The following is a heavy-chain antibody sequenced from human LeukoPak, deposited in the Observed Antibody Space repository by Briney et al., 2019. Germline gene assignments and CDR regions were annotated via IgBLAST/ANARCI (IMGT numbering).Heavy chain of an antibody. CDR2: IKQDGSEK. CDR3: ARRLFGVVTYYFDY. J-gene: IGHJ4*02. D-gene: IGHD3-3*01. Sequence: GGSLRLSCAASGFTFSSYWMSWVRQAPGKGLEWVANIKQDGSEKYYVDSVKGRFTISRDNAKNSLYLQMNSLRAKDTAVYYCARRLFGVVTYYFDYWGQGTLVTVSS. V-gene: IGHV3-7*01. CDR1: GFTFSSYW.